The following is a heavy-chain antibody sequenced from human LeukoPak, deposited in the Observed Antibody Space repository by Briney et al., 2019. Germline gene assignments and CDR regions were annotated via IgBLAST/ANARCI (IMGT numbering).Heavy chain of an antibody. Sequence: GGSLRLSCAASGFTFSSYVMSWVRQAPGKGLEWVSAISGSGGSTYYADSVKGRFTISRDNSKNTLYLQMNSLRAEDTAVYYCAKDIGLTGVFYWGQGTLVTVSS. CDR1: GFTFSSYV. CDR3: AKDIGLTGVFY. V-gene: IGHV3-23*01. D-gene: IGHD2-15*01. J-gene: IGHJ4*02. CDR2: ISGSGGST.